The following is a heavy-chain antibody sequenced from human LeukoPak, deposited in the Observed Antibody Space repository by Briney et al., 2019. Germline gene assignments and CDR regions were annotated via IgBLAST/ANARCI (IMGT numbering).Heavy chain of an antibody. CDR3: ARDMKVSTAGDNYYFMDV. Sequence: SETLSLTCTVYGGSFSDYYWTWIRQPPGKGLEWIGEINHSGSTNYYPSLKSRVTISLDTSKNQFSLTLSSVTAADTAVYYCARDMKVSTAGDNYYFMDVWGKGTTVTVSS. V-gene: IGHV4-34*01. D-gene: IGHD1-1*01. CDR1: GGSFSDYY. CDR2: INHSGST. J-gene: IGHJ6*03.